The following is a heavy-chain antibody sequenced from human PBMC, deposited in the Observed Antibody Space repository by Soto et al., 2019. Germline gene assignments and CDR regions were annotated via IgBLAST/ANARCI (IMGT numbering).Heavy chain of an antibody. J-gene: IGHJ4*02. Sequence: SETLSLTCTVSGGSVSSGNYYWSWTRQPPGRGLEYIGDIYYSGSTKYNPSLKSRVTMSVDTSKNQFSLKLNSVTAADTAVYYCARVAAMSTSTSLIDYWGQGTLVTVSS. D-gene: IGHD5-18*01. V-gene: IGHV4-61*01. CDR1: GGSVSSGNYY. CDR2: IYYSGST. CDR3: ARVAAMSTSTSLIDY.